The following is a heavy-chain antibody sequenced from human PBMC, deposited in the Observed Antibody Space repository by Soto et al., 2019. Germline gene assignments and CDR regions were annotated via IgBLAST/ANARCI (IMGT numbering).Heavy chain of an antibody. CDR3: AKEGAGYCSGGSCFESYFDY. CDR1: GFTFSSYA. Sequence: GGSLRLSCAASGFTFSSYAMSWVHQAPGKGLEWVSAISGSGGSTYYADSVKGRFTISRDNSKNTLYLQMNSLRAEDTAVYYCAKEGAGYCSGGSCFESYFDYWGQGTLVTVSS. CDR2: ISGSGGST. D-gene: IGHD2-15*01. V-gene: IGHV3-23*01. J-gene: IGHJ4*02.